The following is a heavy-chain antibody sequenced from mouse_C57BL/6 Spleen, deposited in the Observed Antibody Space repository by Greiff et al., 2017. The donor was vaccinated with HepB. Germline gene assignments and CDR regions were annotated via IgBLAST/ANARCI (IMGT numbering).Heavy chain of an antibody. CDR3: ARNMITTSYFDY. Sequence: QVQLQQSGPGLVQPSQSLSITCTVSGFSLTSYGVHWVRQSPGKGLEWLGVIWSGGSTDYSAAFISRLSISKDNSKSQVFFKMNSLQADDTAIYYCARNMITTSYFDYWGQGTTLTVSS. D-gene: IGHD2-4*01. V-gene: IGHV2-2*01. CDR1: GFSLTSYG. CDR2: IWSGGST. J-gene: IGHJ2*01.